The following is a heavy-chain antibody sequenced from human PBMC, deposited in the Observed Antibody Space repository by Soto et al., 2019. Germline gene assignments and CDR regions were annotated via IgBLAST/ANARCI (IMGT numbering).Heavy chain of an antibody. J-gene: IGHJ4*02. D-gene: IGHD2-2*01. CDR3: ANPSMYCSRTSCYDY. CDR2: ISGSGDST. Sequence: PGGSLRLSCAASGLTFSNYAMSWVRQAPGKGLEWVSVISGSGDSTYYSDSVKGRFTISRDSSKNTLYLQMNSLRAEDTAVYYCANPSMYCSRTSCYDYWGQGTLVTVSS. CDR1: GLTFSNYA. V-gene: IGHV3-23*01.